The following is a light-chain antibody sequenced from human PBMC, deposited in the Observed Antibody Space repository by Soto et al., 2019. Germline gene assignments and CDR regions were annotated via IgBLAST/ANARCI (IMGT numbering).Light chain of an antibody. J-gene: IGKJ1*01. Sequence: IHLTQSPSSLSASVGDRVTITCRASQDIRTYLAWYQQSPGRAPKLLIYLASNLHTGVPSRFSGSGSGTEVTLAISGLQPEDVATYYCQQLDSDPPWMFGQGTRVEIK. V-gene: IGKV1-9*01. CDR3: QQLDSDPPWM. CDR2: LAS. CDR1: QDIRTY.